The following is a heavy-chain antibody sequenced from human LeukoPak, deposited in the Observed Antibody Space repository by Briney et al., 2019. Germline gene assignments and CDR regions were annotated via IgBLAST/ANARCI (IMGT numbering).Heavy chain of an antibody. CDR2: INPNNGGT. Sequence: ASVKVSCKASGYTFTGYYMHWVRQAPGQGREWVGWINPNNGGTNYAQKFQDRVTMTRDTSISTAYMELSRLRSDDTAVYYCARSRGSSWIFFDYWGQGTLVTVST. CDR1: GYTFTGYY. D-gene: IGHD6-13*01. CDR3: ARSRGSSWIFFDY. J-gene: IGHJ4*02. V-gene: IGHV1-2*02.